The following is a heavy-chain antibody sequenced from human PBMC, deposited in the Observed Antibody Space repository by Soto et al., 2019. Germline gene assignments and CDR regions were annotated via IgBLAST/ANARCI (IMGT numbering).Heavy chain of an antibody. CDR1: GFTFTTYA. Sequence: QVQLVESGGGVVQPGRCLRLSCAASGFTFTTYAIHWVRQAPGKGLEWVAVISNDGRGKYYADSVKGRFTISRDNSKNTLYLQMNSLRSDDTAVYYCARDQCFGGGRSCYYFDFWGQGTLVTVSS. J-gene: IGHJ4*02. D-gene: IGHD2-15*01. CDR2: ISNDGRGK. CDR3: ARDQCFGGGRSCYYFDF. V-gene: IGHV3-30*04.